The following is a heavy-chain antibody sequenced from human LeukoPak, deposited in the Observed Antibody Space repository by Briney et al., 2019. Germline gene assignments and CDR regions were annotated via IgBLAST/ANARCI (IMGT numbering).Heavy chain of an antibody. CDR2: IYTSGSS. CDR1: GGSISSYY. V-gene: IGHV4-4*07. D-gene: IGHD1/OR15-1a*01. CDR3: ARDDGRRDRTMYDAFDI. Sequence: SETLSLTCTVSGGSISSYYWSWIRQPAGEGLEWIGRIYTSGSSNYNPSLKSRVTMSVDTSKNQFSLKLSSVTAADTAVYYCARDDGRRDRTMYDAFDIWGQGTMVTVSS. J-gene: IGHJ3*02.